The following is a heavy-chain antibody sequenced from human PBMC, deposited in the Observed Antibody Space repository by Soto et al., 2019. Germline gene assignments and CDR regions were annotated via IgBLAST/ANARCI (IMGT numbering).Heavy chain of an antibody. CDR3: ARDSSSRSYGMDV. CDR2: ISAYNGNT. Sequence: AASVKVSCKASGYTFTNYGITWVRQAPGQGLEWMGWISAYNGNTKYAQKLQDRVTMTTDTSTSTAYMELRSLRSDDTAVYYCARDSSSRSYGMDVWGQGTTVTVSS. CDR1: GYTFTNYG. J-gene: IGHJ6*02. D-gene: IGHD6-13*01. V-gene: IGHV1-18*01.